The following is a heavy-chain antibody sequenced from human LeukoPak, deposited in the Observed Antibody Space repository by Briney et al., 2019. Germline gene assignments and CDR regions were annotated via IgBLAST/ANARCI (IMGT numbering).Heavy chain of an antibody. D-gene: IGHD3-16*02. Sequence: SETLSLACTVSGASISSGNDYWSWIRQPAGKGLEWIGRVYTGGSTNYNPSLKSRVTISVDTSKNQFSLKLSSVTAADTAVYYCARLLVFYDYVWGNHRRNWYFDLWGRGTLVTVSS. CDR2: VYTGGST. CDR1: GASISSGNDY. V-gene: IGHV4-61*02. CDR3: ARLLVFYDYVWGNHRRNWYFDL. J-gene: IGHJ2*01.